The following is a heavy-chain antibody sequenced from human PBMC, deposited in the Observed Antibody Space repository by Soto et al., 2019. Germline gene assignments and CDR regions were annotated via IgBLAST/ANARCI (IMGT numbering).Heavy chain of an antibody. CDR2: ISGSGGST. Sequence: GGSLRLSCAASGFTFSSYAMSWVRQAPGKGLEWVSAISGSGGSTYYADSVKGRFTISRDNSKNTLYLQMNSLRAEDTAVYYCANDTKGWYYASSGSTSESPPDAFDIWGLGTMLTVSS. CDR3: ANDTKGWYYASSGSTSESPPDAFDI. V-gene: IGHV3-23*01. D-gene: IGHD3-22*01. J-gene: IGHJ3*02. CDR1: GFTFSSYA.